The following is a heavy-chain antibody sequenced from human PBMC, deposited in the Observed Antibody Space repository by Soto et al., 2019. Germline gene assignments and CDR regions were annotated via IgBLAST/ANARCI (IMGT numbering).Heavy chain of an antibody. CDR1: GFTFSGSA. J-gene: IGHJ4*02. Sequence: EVQLVESGGGLVQPGGSLKLSCAASGFTFSGSAMHWVRQASGKGLEWVGRIRSKANSYATAYAASVKGRFTISRDDSKNTAYLQMNSLKTEDTAVYYCTRHGGDYQTGDYWGQGTPVTVSS. V-gene: IGHV3-73*02. CDR2: IRSKANSYAT. D-gene: IGHD4-17*01. CDR3: TRHGGDYQTGDY.